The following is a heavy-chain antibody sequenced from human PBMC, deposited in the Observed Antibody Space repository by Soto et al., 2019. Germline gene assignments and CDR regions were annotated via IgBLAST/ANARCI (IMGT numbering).Heavy chain of an antibody. J-gene: IGHJ4*02. CDR2: ISSTTNYI. Sequence: GGFLRLSCAASGFTFTRYSMNWVRQAPGKGLEWVSSISSTTNYIYYGDSMKGRFTISRDNAKNSLYLEMNSLRAEDTAVYYCARESEDLTSNFDYWGQGTLVTVSS. CDR1: GFTFTRYS. CDR3: ARESEDLTSNFDY. V-gene: IGHV3-21*06.